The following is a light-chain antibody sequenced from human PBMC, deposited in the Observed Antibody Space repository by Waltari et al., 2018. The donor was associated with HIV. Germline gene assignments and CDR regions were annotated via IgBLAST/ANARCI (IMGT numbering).Light chain of an antibody. J-gene: IGKJ2*01. Sequence: EIVLTQSPGTLSLSPGERATLSCRASQILSSKYLAWYQQGPGQAPRLLIYGTSDRATDIPDRFSGSGSGTDFTLTITRLEPEDSAVYHCQQYHQSPSFGQGTKLEI. V-gene: IGKV3-20*01. CDR3: QQYHQSPS. CDR1: QILSSKY. CDR2: GTS.